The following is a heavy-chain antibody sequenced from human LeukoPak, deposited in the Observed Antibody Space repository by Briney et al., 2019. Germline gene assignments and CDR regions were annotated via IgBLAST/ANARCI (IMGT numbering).Heavy chain of an antibody. J-gene: IGHJ4*02. CDR3: ARVGYCSTTSCYWRAFDY. D-gene: IGHD2-2*01. CDR1: GGSISSYY. CDR2: IYYSGST. Sequence: PSETLSLTCTVSGGSISSYYWSWIRQPPGKGLEWIGYIYYSGSTNYNPSLKSRVTISVDTSKNQFSLKPSSVTAADTAVYYCARVGYCSTTSCYWRAFDYWGQGTLVTVSS. V-gene: IGHV4-59*08.